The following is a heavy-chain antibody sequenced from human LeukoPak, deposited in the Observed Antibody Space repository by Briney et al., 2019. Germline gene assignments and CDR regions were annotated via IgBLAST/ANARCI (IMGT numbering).Heavy chain of an antibody. D-gene: IGHD3-10*01. CDR3: ARGVGFVKIDY. Sequence: SETLSLTCAVYGGSFSGYFWSWIRQPPGKGLEWIGEINHSGITNYNSSLKSRVTISVDTSKNQFSLKLSSVTAADTAVYYCARGVGFVKIDYWGQGTLVTVSS. CDR2: INHSGIT. V-gene: IGHV4-34*01. CDR1: GGSFSGYF. J-gene: IGHJ4*02.